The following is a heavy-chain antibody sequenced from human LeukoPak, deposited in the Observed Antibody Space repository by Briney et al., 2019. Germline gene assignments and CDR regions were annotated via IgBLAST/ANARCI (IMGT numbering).Heavy chain of an antibody. J-gene: IGHJ2*01. V-gene: IGHV7-4-1*02. CDR1: RYNFTSNA. CDR2: INTNTGDS. D-gene: IGHD6-13*01. Sequence: GASVKVSCKASRYNFTSNAMHWVRQAPGQGLEWMGWINTNTGDSTYAQGFTGRFVFSLDTSVTTTYLQINSLKAEDTAVYYCAVGLNSRWPNWYFDLWGRGTLVTVSS. CDR3: AVGLNSRWPNWYFDL.